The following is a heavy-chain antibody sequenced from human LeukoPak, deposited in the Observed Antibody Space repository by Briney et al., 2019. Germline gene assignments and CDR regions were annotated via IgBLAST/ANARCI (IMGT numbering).Heavy chain of an antibody. CDR1: GFTFSSYG. V-gene: IGHV3-30*02. CDR2: IRYDGSNK. Sequence: GESLKISCAASGFTFSSYGMHWVRQAPGKGLEWVAFIRYDGSNKYYADSVKGRFTISRDNSKNTLSLHMHSLRAEDTAVYYCAKDLATKYALDYWGQGTLVTVSS. D-gene: IGHD2-8*01. CDR3: AKDLATKYALDY. J-gene: IGHJ4*02.